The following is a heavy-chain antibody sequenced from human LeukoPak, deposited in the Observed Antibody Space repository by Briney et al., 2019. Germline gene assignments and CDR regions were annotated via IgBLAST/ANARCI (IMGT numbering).Heavy chain of an antibody. CDR3: AKTLGNAEYFQH. Sequence: SETLSLTCTVSGGSISSSSYYWGWIRQPPGKGLEWIGSIYYSGSTYYNPSLKSRVTISVDTSKNQFSLKLSSVTAADTAVYYCAKTLGNAEYFQHWGQGTLVTVSS. V-gene: IGHV4-39*01. CDR1: GGSISSSSYY. CDR2: IYYSGST. J-gene: IGHJ1*01.